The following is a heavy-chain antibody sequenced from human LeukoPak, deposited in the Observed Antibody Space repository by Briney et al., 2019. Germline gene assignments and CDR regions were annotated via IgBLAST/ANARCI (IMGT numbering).Heavy chain of an antibody. Sequence: ASVKVSCKAPGYTFTSYAMHWVRQAPGQRLELMGWINACNGNTKYSQKFQGRVTITRDTSASTAYMELSSLRSEDTAVYYCARDIVVVPAVREDGMDVWGQGTTVTVSS. CDR1: GYTFTSYA. J-gene: IGHJ6*02. CDR2: INACNGNT. CDR3: ARDIVVVPAVREDGMDV. V-gene: IGHV1-3*01. D-gene: IGHD2-2*01.